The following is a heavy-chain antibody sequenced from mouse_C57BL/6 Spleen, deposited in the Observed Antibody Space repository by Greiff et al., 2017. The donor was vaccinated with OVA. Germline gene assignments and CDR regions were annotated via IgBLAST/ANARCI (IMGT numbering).Heavy chain of an antibody. CDR3: TGWDYGSSYAWVAY. J-gene: IGHJ3*01. V-gene: IGHV6-3*01. CDR2: IRLKSDNSAT. Sequence: EVLLVEPGGGLVQPGGSMKLSCVASGFTFSNYWMHWVRQSPEQGLEWVAQIRLKSDNSATHYAVSVKGRFTISRDASKSSIYLQMNNLSAEETGMYCGTGWDYGSSYAWVAYWGQGALVTGSA. CDR1: GFTFSNYW. D-gene: IGHD1-1*01.